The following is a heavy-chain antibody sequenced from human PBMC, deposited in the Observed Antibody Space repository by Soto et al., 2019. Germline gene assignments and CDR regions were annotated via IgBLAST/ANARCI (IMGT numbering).Heavy chain of an antibody. V-gene: IGHV1-69*02. Sequence: QVQLVQSGAEVKKPGSSVKVSCKASGGTFSSYTISWVRQAPGQGLEWMGRIIPILGIANYAQKFQGRVTSTADKSTSTAYMELSSLRSEDTAVYYCARGIQLLRAFDIWGQGTMVTVSS. CDR3: ARGIQLLRAFDI. CDR2: IIPILGIA. CDR1: GGTFSSYT. D-gene: IGHD5-18*01. J-gene: IGHJ3*02.